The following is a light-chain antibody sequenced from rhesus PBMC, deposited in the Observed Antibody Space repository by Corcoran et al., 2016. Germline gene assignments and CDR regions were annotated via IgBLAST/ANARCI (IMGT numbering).Light chain of an antibody. CDR2: GAS. CDR1: QSVSSY. Sequence: QVILTQSPATLSLSPGERATLSCRASQSVSSYLAWYQQTPGQAPRLLIYGASSRATGIPDRFSGSGSGTDFTLTFRSLEPEDVGVYHCYQHTSGYTFGPGTKLDIK. J-gene: IGKJ3*01. V-gene: IGKV3-10*01. CDR3: YQHTSGYT.